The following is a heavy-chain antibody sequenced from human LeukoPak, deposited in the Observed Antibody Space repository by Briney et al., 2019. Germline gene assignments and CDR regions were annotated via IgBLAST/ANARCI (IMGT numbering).Heavy chain of an antibody. J-gene: IGHJ4*02. D-gene: IGHD3-10*01. CDR2: VSSSGSTI. Sequence: GGSLRLSCAASGFTFSDYYMSWIRQAPGKGLEWVSYVSSSGSTIYYADSVKGRFTISRDNAKNSLYLQMNSLRAEDTALYHCARETTGGDYYGSGSYLFWGQGTLVTVSS. CDR3: ARETTGGDYYGSGSYLF. CDR1: GFTFSDYY. V-gene: IGHV3-11*01.